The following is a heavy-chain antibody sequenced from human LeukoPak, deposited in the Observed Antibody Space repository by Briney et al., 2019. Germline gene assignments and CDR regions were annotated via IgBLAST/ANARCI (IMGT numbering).Heavy chain of an antibody. CDR1: GLTFSSYS. Sequence: PGGSLRLSCAASGLTFSSYSMNWVRQAPGKGLEWVSSISSSSSYIYYAVSVKGRFTISRDNAKHSLYPQMNSLRAEDTAVYHCARDRGRDYGDYNWFDPWGQGTLVTVSS. J-gene: IGHJ5*02. CDR3: ARDRGRDYGDYNWFDP. CDR2: ISSSSSYI. D-gene: IGHD4-17*01. V-gene: IGHV3-21*01.